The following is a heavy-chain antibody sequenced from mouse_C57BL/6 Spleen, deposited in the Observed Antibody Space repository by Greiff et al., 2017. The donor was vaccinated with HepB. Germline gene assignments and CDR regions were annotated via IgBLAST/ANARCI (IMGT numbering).Heavy chain of an antibody. V-gene: IGHV1-82*01. D-gene: IGHD1-1*01. CDR3: ARERDYYGSSPRWYFDV. CDR1: GYAFSSSW. J-gene: IGHJ1*03. Sequence: QVQLQQSGPELVKPGASVKISCKASGYAFSSSWMNWVKQRPGKGLEWIGRIYPGDGDTNYNGKFKGKATLTADKSSSTAYMQLSSLTSEDSAVYFCARERDYYGSSPRWYFDVWGTGTTVTVSS. CDR2: IYPGDGDT.